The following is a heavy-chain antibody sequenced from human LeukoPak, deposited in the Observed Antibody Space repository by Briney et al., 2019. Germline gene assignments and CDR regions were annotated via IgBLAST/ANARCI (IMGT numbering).Heavy chain of an antibody. CDR1: GFTFSNYG. CDR2: LRYDGNNE. D-gene: IGHD1-26*01. Sequence: AGGSLRLSCAASGFTFSNYGMHWVRQAPGKGLEWVAFLRYDGNNEYYADSVKGRFTISRDNAKDTLYLHMNSLTAEDTAVYYCARGAKWAYYFDYWGQGTLVTVSS. J-gene: IGHJ4*02. CDR3: ARGAKWAYYFDY. V-gene: IGHV3-30*02.